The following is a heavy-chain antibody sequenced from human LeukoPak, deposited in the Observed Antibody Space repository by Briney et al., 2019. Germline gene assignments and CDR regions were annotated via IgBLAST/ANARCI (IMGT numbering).Heavy chain of an antibody. J-gene: IGHJ4*02. CDR2: IYYTGTT. CDR1: GGSISNYY. Sequence: PSETLSLTCTVSGGSISNYYWSWIRQPPGKGLEWIGYIYYTGTTNYNPSLESRVTMSVDTSKNQFSLKLSSVTAAVTAVYFCARHECGGSCYPEDYWGQGTLVTVSS. D-gene: IGHD2-15*01. V-gene: IGHV4-59*08. CDR3: ARHECGGSCYPEDY.